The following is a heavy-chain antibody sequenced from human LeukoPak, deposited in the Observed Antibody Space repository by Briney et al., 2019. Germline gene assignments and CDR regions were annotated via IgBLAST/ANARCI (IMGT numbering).Heavy chain of an antibody. J-gene: IGHJ6*02. D-gene: IGHD2-15*01. Sequence: GGSLRLSCAASGFTFSSYAMTWVRQGPGKGLEWVSTISDSGGNTYYADSVKGRFTISRDNSKSTLYLQTNSLRAEDTAVYYCAKGSCSGGTCDYGMDVWGQGTTVTVSS. CDR3: AKGSCSGGTCDYGMDV. V-gene: IGHV3-23*01. CDR1: GFTFSSYA. CDR2: ISDSGGNT.